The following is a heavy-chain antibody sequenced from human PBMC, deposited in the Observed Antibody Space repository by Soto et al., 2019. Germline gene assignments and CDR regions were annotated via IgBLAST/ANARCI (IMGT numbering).Heavy chain of an antibody. CDR3: ARGHNRGYYYGSGSYQRYYYYGMDV. D-gene: IGHD3-10*01. V-gene: IGHV4-34*01. CDR2: INHSGST. J-gene: IGHJ6*02. CDR1: GGSFSGYY. Sequence: QVQLQQWGAGLLKPSETLSLTCAVYGGSFSGYYWSWIRQPPGKGLEWIGEINHSGSTNYNPSLMSRVTISVDTSKNQFSLKLSSVTAADTAVYYCARGHNRGYYYGSGSYQRYYYYGMDVWGQGTTVTVSS.